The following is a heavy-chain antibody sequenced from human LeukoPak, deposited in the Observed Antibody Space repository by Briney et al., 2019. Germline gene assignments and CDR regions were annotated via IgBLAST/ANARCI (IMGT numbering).Heavy chain of an antibody. Sequence: SGDSLSLSCAASGFRFDDYAMYWVRQPPGKGLEWVSWITWNSGDIGYVDSVNGRFTISRDNTQNSLFLQLNSLTAEDTAVYYCARDAYIDSSGSNWYFDRWGRGTLLSVSS. CDR3: ARDAYIDSSGSNWYFDR. D-gene: IGHD3-22*01. V-gene: IGHV3-9*01. CDR2: ITWNSGDI. J-gene: IGHJ2*01. CDR1: GFRFDDYA.